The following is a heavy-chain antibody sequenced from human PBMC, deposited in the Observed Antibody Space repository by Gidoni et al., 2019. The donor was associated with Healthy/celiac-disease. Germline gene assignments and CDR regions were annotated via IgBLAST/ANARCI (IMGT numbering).Heavy chain of an antibody. D-gene: IGHD6-19*01. CDR3: ARVPSGWNYYYYGMDV. CDR2: ISYDGSNK. Sequence: QVQLVESGGGVVQPGRSLRLSCAASGFTFSSYAMHWVRQAPGKGLEWVVVISYDGSNKYYADSVKGRFTISRDNSKNTLYLQMNSLRAEDTAVYYCARVPSGWNYYYYGMDVWGQGTTVTVSS. V-gene: IGHV3-30*01. J-gene: IGHJ6*02. CDR1: GFTFSSYA.